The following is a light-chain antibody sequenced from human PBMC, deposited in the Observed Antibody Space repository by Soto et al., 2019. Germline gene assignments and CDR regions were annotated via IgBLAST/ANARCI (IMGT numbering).Light chain of an antibody. Sequence: QSVLTQPPSASGTPGQRVTISCSGSSSNIGSNTVNWYLQLPGTAPKLPIYSNNQRPSGVPDRFSGSKSGTSAALAISGLQSEDEADYYCAAWDDSLNGVVFGGGTQLTVL. CDR2: SNN. V-gene: IGLV1-44*01. CDR3: AAWDDSLNGVV. J-gene: IGLJ2*01. CDR1: SSNIGSNT.